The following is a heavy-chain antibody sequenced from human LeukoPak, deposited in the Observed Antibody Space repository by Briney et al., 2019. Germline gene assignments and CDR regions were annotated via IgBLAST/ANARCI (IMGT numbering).Heavy chain of an antibody. V-gene: IGHV1-2*02. Sequence: GASVIVSSTASGYTFTVSYMHWVRQAPGQGLEWRGWINPNSGGTNYAQKFQGRVTITRDTSISTAYMELSRLRSDDTAVYYCARGVSGEYYYYYMDVWGKGTTVTVSS. CDR1: GYTFTVSY. J-gene: IGHJ6*03. D-gene: IGHD3-10*01. CDR3: ARGVSGEYYYYYMDV. CDR2: INPNSGGT.